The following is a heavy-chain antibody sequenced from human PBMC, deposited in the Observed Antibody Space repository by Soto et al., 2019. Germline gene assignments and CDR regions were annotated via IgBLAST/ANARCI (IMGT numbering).Heavy chain of an antibody. CDR1: GFTFSTYE. CDR3: VRDTMRASAAASLDY. CDR2: ISVSGNII. Sequence: RRLSCAASGFTFSTYEFNWVRQAPGRGLEWISYISVSGNIIKYAESVKGRFTISRDNAESSLHLHMSNLRVDDTALYFCVRDTMRASAAASLDYWGQGTQVTVSS. J-gene: IGHJ4*02. V-gene: IGHV3-48*03. D-gene: IGHD2-2*01.